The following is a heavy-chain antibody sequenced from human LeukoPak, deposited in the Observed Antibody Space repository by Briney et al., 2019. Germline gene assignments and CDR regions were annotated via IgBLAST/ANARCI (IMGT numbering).Heavy chain of an antibody. J-gene: IGHJ4*02. V-gene: IGHV4-59*01. Sequence: NSSETLSLTCTVPGGSISSYYWNWIRQPPGKGLEWIGYIYYSGSTNYNPSLKSRVTISVDTSKNQFSLKLSSVTAADTAVYYCARVELATIYILWGQGTLVTVSS. CDR3: ARVELATIYIL. D-gene: IGHD5-24*01. CDR1: GGSISSYY. CDR2: IYYSGST.